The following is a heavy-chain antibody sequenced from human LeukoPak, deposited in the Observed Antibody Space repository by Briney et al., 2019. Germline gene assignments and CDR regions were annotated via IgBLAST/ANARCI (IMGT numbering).Heavy chain of an antibody. D-gene: IGHD2-2*01. V-gene: IGHV1-69*05. CDR1: GGTFSSYA. Sequence: ASVKVSCKASGGTFSSYAISWVRQAPGQGLEWMGGIIPIFGTANYAQKFQGRVTITTDESTSTAYMELSSLRSEDTAVYYCARGPYCSSTSCYPYFDYWGQGTLVTVSS. J-gene: IGHJ4*02. CDR2: IIPIFGTA. CDR3: ARGPYCSSTSCYPYFDY.